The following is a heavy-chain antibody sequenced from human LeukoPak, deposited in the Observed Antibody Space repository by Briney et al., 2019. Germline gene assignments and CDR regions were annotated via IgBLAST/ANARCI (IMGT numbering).Heavy chain of an antibody. CDR1: GGSISSGGYY. Sequence: SQTLSLTCTVSGGSISSGGYYWSWIRQHPGKGLEWIGYIYYSGSTYYNPSLKSRVTISVDTSKNQFSLKLSSATAADTAVYYCARIDDCSGGSCYSLDYWGQGTLVTVSP. V-gene: IGHV4-31*03. CDR2: IYYSGST. D-gene: IGHD2-15*01. J-gene: IGHJ4*02. CDR3: ARIDDCSGGSCYSLDY.